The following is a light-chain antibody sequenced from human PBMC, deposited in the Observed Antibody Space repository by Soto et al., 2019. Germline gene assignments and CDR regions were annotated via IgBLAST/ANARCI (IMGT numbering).Light chain of an antibody. V-gene: IGLV3-21*04. CDR2: SDS. CDR3: QVWDSLSDHPV. Sequence: SYELTLPPSLSVPPGKTATITCGGDNIGDKIVHWYQQKPGQAPVLVIHSDSDRPSGIPERLSGSNSGNTATLTISRVEAGDEADYFCQVWDSLSDHPVFGAGTKLTVL. J-gene: IGLJ2*01. CDR1: NIGDKI.